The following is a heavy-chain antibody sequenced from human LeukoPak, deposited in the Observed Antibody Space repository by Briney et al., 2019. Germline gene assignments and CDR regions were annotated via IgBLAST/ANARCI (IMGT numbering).Heavy chain of an antibody. Sequence: GGSLRLFCAASGFTFSSYGMHWVRQAPGKGLEWVAVISYDGSNKYYADSVKGRFTISRDNSKNTLYLQMNSLRAEDTAVYYCATPDPYYYDSSGYDYFDYWGQGTLVTVSS. CDR1: GFTFSSYG. D-gene: IGHD3-22*01. J-gene: IGHJ4*02. V-gene: IGHV3-30*03. CDR3: ATPDPYYYDSSGYDYFDY. CDR2: ISYDGSNK.